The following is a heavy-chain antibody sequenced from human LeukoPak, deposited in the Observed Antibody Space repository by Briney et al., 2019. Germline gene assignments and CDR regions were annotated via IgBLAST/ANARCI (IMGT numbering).Heavy chain of an antibody. V-gene: IGHV3-48*03. J-gene: IGHJ6*04. D-gene: IGHD3-9*01. CDR2: ISSSGSTI. Sequence: GGSLRLSCAASGFTFSSYEMNWVRQAPGKGLEWVSYISSSGSTIYYADSVKGRFTISRDNAKNSLYLQMNSLKTEDTAVYYCTTDPGPISPLDVWGKGTTVTVSS. CDR1: GFTFSSYE. CDR3: TTDPGPISPLDV.